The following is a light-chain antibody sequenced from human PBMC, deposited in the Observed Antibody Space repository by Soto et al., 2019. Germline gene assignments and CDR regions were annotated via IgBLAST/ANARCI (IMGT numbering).Light chain of an antibody. J-gene: IGLJ3*02. CDR1: SSNIGNNG. V-gene: IGLV1-36*01. CDR3: AAWDDSLNGLV. Sequence: QSVLTQTPSVSAAPRQRVTISCSRSSSNIGNNGVSWYQQLPGKAPKLLIYYDDLLPSGVSDRFPGSKSGTSASLAIGGLQSEDEADYYCAAWDDSLNGLVFGGGTKLTVL. CDR2: YDD.